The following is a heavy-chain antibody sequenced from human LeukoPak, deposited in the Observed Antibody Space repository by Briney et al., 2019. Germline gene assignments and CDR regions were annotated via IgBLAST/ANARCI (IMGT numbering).Heavy chain of an antibody. CDR2: FDPEDGET. Sequence: ASVKVSCKVSGYTLTELSMHWVRQAPGKGLEWMGGFDPEDGETVYAQKFQGRVTMTEDTSTDTAYMELSSLRSEDTAVYYCATDGTAGSLYYYYGMDVWGKGTTGTVSS. CDR3: ATDGTAGSLYYYYGMDV. D-gene: IGHD6-25*01. CDR1: GYTLTELS. J-gene: IGHJ6*04. V-gene: IGHV1-24*01.